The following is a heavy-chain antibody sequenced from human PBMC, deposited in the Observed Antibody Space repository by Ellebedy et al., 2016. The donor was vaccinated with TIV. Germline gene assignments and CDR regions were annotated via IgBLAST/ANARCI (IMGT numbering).Heavy chain of an antibody. CDR3: TRDSGVAIMRYFDY. CDR2: IWYDGSYK. V-gene: IGHV3-33*08. Sequence: PGGSLRLSCAASGFTFSSYGMHWVRQAPGKGLEWVAVIWYDGSYKYYPDSVKGRFTISSDNSKTTLWLKMNSLRAEDTAVYYCTRDSGVAIMRYFDYWGQGTLVTVSS. D-gene: IGHD5-24*01. CDR1: GFTFSSYG. J-gene: IGHJ4*02.